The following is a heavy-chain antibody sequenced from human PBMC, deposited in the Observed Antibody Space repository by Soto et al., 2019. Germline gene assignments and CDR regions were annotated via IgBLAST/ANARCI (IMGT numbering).Heavy chain of an antibody. V-gene: IGHV3-72*01. CDR2: IRNKANSYTT. D-gene: IGHD4-17*01. Sequence: EVQLVESGGGLVQPGGSLRLSCVVSGFTFSDHYMDWVRQAPGKGLEWVGRIRNKANSYTTVYAASVKGRFTISRDDSKNSMYLQMNSLKIEDTAVYYCVRGPNSIYLVTTCDYWGQGTLVIVSS. CDR3: VRGPNSIYLVTTCDY. CDR1: GFTFSDHY. J-gene: IGHJ4*02.